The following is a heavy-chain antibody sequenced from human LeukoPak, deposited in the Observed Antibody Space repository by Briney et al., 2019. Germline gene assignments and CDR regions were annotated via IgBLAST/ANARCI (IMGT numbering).Heavy chain of an antibody. CDR2: IFYNGAS. CDR3: ARVTREAARYWYFDL. D-gene: IGHD6-6*01. Sequence: SETLSLTCSVSGDSMSDYYWTWIRQPPGKGLEWIGSIFYNGASTYSPSLESRVTISVDTSKKEFSLNLKSVTAADTAVYFCARVTREAARYWYFDLWGRGTLVTVSS. J-gene: IGHJ2*01. CDR1: GDSMSDYY. V-gene: IGHV4-59*01.